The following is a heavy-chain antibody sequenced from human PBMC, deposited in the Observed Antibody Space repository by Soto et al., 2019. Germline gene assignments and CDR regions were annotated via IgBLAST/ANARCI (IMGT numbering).Heavy chain of an antibody. CDR3: AKESYSSSSYYYGMDV. CDR1: GFTFSSYG. CDR2: ISYDGSNK. Sequence: QVQLVESGGGVVQPGRSLRLSCAASGFTFSSYGMHWVRQVPGEGLEWVAVISYDGSNKYYADSVNGRFTISRDNSKNTLFLQMNSLRGEDTAVYYCAKESYSSSSYYYGMDVWGQGTTVTVSS. V-gene: IGHV3-30*18. J-gene: IGHJ6*02. D-gene: IGHD6-6*01.